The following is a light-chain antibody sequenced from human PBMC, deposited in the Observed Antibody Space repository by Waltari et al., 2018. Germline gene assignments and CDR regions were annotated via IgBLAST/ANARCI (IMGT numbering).Light chain of an antibody. CDR3: KQHNSYPT. CDR2: YAS. J-gene: IGKJ4*01. V-gene: IGKV1-16*01. Sequence: DIQMTQSPSSLSASVGNTVTITCRASQGISNYLAWYQQKPGKAPKPLIYYASNLESGVPSRFSGSGSGTDFTLTISSLQPEDFATYYWKQHNSYPTFGGGTKVEIK. CDR1: QGISNY.